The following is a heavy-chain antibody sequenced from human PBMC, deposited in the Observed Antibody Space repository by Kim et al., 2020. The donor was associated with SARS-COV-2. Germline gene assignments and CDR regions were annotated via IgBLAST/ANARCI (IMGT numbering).Heavy chain of an antibody. D-gene: IGHD2-15*01. V-gene: IGHV1-69*13. CDR1: GGTFSSYA. Sequence: SVKVSCKASGGTFSSYAISWVRQAPGQGLEWMGGIIPIFGTANYAQKFQGRVTITADESTSTAYMELSSLRSEDTAVYYCARDLRGYCSGGSCNNWFDPWGQGTLVTVSS. CDR3: ARDLRGYCSGGSCNNWFDP. CDR2: IIPIFGTA. J-gene: IGHJ5*02.